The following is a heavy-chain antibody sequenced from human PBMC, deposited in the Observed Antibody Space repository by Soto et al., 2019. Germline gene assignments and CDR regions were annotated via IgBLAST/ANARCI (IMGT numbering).Heavy chain of an antibody. J-gene: IGHJ4*02. Sequence: QVHLQESGPGLVKPSETLSLTCTVSGGSISGYYWSWIRQPPGKGLEWIAYMYYSGSTNYNPSLKGRVTISIDTSQTQFSLKLSSVTAADTAVYYCARRDSSGWYSYFDYWGQGALVTVSS. D-gene: IGHD6-19*01. CDR1: GGSISGYY. CDR2: MYYSGST. V-gene: IGHV4-59*08. CDR3: ARRDSSGWYSYFDY.